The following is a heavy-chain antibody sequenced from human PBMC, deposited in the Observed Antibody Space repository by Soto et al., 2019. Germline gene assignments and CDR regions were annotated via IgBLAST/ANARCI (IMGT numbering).Heavy chain of an antibody. Sequence: QVQLQESGPGLVKPSQTLSLTCSVSGASVRSGDYYWSSIRQAPGKGLEWIGYIYNSGGSYYNPSLKGRLTISIDTSKNQFSLKLNSVTDADTAIYYCVGTGTTDDYWGRGTLVTVSS. CDR1: GASVRSGDYY. CDR3: VGTGTTDDY. J-gene: IGHJ4*02. D-gene: IGHD4-17*01. CDR2: IYNSGGS. V-gene: IGHV4-30-4*01.